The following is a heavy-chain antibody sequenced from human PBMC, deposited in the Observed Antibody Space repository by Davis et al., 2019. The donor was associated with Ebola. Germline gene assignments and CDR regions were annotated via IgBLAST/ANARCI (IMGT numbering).Heavy chain of an antibody. CDR2: IIPIFGTA. V-gene: IGHV1-69*13. J-gene: IGHJ5*02. CDR1: GYTFTSYY. Sequence: SVKVSCKASGYTFTSYYMHWVRQAPGQGLEWMGGIIPIFGTANYAQKFQGRVTITADESTSTAYMELSSLRSEDTAVYYCARGGVVGATILLSWGQGTLVTVSS. CDR3: ARGGVVGATILLS. D-gene: IGHD1-26*01.